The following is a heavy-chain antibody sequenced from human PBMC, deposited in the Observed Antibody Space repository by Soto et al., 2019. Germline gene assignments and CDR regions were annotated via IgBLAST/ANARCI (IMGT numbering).Heavy chain of an antibody. D-gene: IGHD3-3*01. CDR3: ALRFLESGP. J-gene: IGHJ5*02. V-gene: IGHV1-69*13. CDR2: IIPNTATS. Sequence: ASVKVSCKASGYTFTGYYMHWMRQAPGQGLEWMGGIIPNTATSKYAQKFQGRVTITADESTSTAYMELRSLRSDDTAVYYCALRFLESGPWGQGTLVTVSS. CDR1: GYTFTGYY.